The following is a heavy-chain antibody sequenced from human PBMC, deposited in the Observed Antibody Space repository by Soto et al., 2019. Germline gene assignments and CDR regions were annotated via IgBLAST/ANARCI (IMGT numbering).Heavy chain of an antibody. CDR3: ARDQTKWRNDAYDL. J-gene: IGHJ3*01. V-gene: IGHV1-18*01. CDR2: ISPSTGKA. D-gene: IGHD2-8*01. CDR1: GYTFMHYA. Sequence: QVQLVQSGADVKKPGASVKLSCKASGYTFMHYAIGWVRQAPGQGPEWLGRISPSTGKADYPQKFQGRVTMTTDTSTTTAYMEMRSLRPDDTAVYYCARDQTKWRNDAYDLWGQGTMVTVSS.